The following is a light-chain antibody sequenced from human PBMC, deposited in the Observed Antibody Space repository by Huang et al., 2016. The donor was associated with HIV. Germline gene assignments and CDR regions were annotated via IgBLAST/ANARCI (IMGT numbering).Light chain of an antibody. Sequence: EVVLTQSPATLSLSPGERATLSCRSSQSISTYLAWYQQKPGQAPRLLMFAASNRATGIPARFSGSGSGTDFTLTIDSLEPDDFAVYYCQQRGNWPLSFGAGTKVEI. V-gene: IGKV3-11*01. CDR3: QQRGNWPLS. CDR1: QSISTY. J-gene: IGKJ4*01. CDR2: AAS.